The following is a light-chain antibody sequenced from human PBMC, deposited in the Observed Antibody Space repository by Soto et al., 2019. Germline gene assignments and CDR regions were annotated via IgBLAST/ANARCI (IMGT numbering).Light chain of an antibody. CDR1: SSDIGGYNY. CDR2: DVS. CDR3: SSYRTGATYV. J-gene: IGLJ1*01. Sequence: QSALTQPASVSGSPGQSITISCTGTSSDIGGYNYVSWYQHHPGKAPRLIIYDVSHWPSGVSSRFSASKSGNTASLTISGLQAEDEADYYCSSYRTGATYVFGTGTKVTVL. V-gene: IGLV2-14*03.